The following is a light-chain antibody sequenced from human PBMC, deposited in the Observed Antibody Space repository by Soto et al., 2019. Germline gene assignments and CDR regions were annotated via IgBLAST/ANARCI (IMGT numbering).Light chain of an antibody. CDR3: QQRSNWWT. Sequence: MVLTQSPATLSLSPGERATLSCRASQSVSSYLAWYQQKPGQAPRLLIYDASNRATGIPARFSGSGSGTDFTLTISSLEPEDFAVYYCQQRSNWWTFGQGTKVDIK. V-gene: IGKV3-11*01. CDR1: QSVSSY. J-gene: IGKJ1*01. CDR2: DAS.